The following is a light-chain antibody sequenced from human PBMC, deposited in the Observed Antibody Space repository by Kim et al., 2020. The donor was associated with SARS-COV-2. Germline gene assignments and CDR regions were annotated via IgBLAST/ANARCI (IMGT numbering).Light chain of an antibody. J-gene: IGKJ1*01. V-gene: IGKV1-16*01. CDR2: DAS. CDR3: QRYHSYPPT. Sequence: ASVRNKVTITCRASQGIGDYVAWFQHKPGKAPKSLIYDASSFQSVVPSRFSGSGSGTDFTLTISGLQPEDFVTYYCQRYHSYPPTFGQGTKVEIK. CDR1: QGIGDY.